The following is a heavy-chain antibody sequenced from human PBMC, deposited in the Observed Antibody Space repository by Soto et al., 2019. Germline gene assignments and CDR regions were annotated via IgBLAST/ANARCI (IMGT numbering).Heavy chain of an antibody. Sequence: GGSLRLSCAASGFTFSSYAMSWVRQAPGKGLEWVSAISGSGGSTYYADSVKGRFTISRDNSKNTLYLQMNSLRAEDTAVYYCAKWDTAMVTVPLDYWGQGTLVTVSS. D-gene: IGHD5-18*01. CDR1: GFTFSSYA. CDR2: ISGSGGST. CDR3: AKWDTAMVTVPLDY. J-gene: IGHJ4*02. V-gene: IGHV3-23*01.